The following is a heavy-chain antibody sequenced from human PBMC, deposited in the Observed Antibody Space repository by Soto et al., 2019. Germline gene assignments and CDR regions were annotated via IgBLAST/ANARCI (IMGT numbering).Heavy chain of an antibody. CDR3: ARGGPARGLNYDILTGYYYYYGMDV. J-gene: IGHJ6*02. CDR1: GGSISSSNW. Sequence: PSETLSLTCAVSGGSISSSNWWSWVRQPPGKGLEWIGEIYHSGSTNYNPSLKSRVTISVDKSKNQFSLKLSSVTAADTAVYYCARGGPARGLNYDILTGYYYYYGMDVWGQGTTVTVSS. CDR2: IYHSGST. V-gene: IGHV4-4*02. D-gene: IGHD3-9*01.